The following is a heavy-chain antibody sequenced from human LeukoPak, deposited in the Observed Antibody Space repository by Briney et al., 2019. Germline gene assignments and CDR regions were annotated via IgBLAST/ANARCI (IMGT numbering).Heavy chain of an antibody. Sequence: SVKVSCKASGGTFSSYAISWVRQAPGQGLEWMGGIIPIFGTANYAQKFQGRVTITTDESTSTAYMELSSLRSEDTAVYYCARGTTVVTHVSGAQYYYYYMDVWGKGTTVTVSS. CDR2: IIPIFGTA. D-gene: IGHD4-23*01. J-gene: IGHJ6*03. CDR3: ARGTTVVTHVSGAQYYYYYMDV. V-gene: IGHV1-69*05. CDR1: GGTFSSYA.